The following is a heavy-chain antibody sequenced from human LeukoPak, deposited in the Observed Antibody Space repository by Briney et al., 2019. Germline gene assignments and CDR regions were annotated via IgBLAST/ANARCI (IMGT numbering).Heavy chain of an antibody. V-gene: IGHV1-69*04. CDR1: GGTFSSYA. J-gene: IGHJ4*02. Sequence: ASVKDSCKASGGTFSSYAISWVRQAPGQGLEWMGTIIPILGIPNYAQKFQGRVTITADKSTSTAYMEVSSLRSEDTAVYYCARDTRDGSSSNFYFDFWAQGTLVTVSS. D-gene: IGHD6-13*01. CDR2: IIPILGIP. CDR3: ARDTRDGSSSNFYFDF.